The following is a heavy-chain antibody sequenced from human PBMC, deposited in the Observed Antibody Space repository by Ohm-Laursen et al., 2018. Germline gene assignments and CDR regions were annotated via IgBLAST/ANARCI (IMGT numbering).Heavy chain of an antibody. CDR1: GGSFSGYY. V-gene: IGHV4-31*11. D-gene: IGHD3-10*01. CDR3: ARDGRAITLVRGVISKSPGYYFDL. CDR2: IYYSGTT. Sequence: TLSLTCAVYGGSFSGYYWSWIRQHPGKGLEWIGYIYYSGTTYYSPSLKSRVTMSADTSKNQFSLRLTSATAADTAVYYCARDGRAITLVRGVISKSPGYYFDLWGRGTLVTVSS. J-gene: IGHJ2*01.